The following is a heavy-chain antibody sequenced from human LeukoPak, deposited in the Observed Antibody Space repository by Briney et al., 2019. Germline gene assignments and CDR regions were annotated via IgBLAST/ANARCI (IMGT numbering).Heavy chain of an antibody. CDR1: GFSFNTNW. D-gene: IGHD2-8*02. J-gene: IGHJ4*02. CDR3: VRGLLGIGDY. Sequence: GGSLRLSCAASGFSFNTNWMHWVRQAPGKGLVWVSRINPDGSVTTYADSVEGRFTISRDNAKNTVFLQMNSLRVEDTAVYYCVRGLLGIGDYWGQGTLVTVSS. CDR2: INPDGSVT. V-gene: IGHV3-74*01.